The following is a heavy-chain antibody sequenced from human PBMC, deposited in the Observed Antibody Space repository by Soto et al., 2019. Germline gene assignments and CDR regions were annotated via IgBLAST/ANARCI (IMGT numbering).Heavy chain of an antibody. CDR3: SRDGYNSGRDPLDI. CDR1: GGTFSSYG. V-gene: IGHV1-69*01. J-gene: IGHJ3*02. CDR2: ISPMVGMA. D-gene: IGHD6-19*01. Sequence: QVQLVQSGAEEKKPGSSVRVSCKAPGGTFSSYGISWVRQAPGQGLEWMGGISPMVGMANYAERFQDRVTITADESTSAAHMELRSLTSEDTSTYYCSRDGYNSGRDPLDIWGQGTMVTVSS.